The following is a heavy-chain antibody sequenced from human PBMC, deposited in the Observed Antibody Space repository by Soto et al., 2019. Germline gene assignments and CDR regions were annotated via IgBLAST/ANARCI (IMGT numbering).Heavy chain of an antibody. CDR3: ASGDLLSWAY. D-gene: IGHD1-26*01. V-gene: IGHV1-2*04. Sequence: ALVKVSCKASGYSFTGYYIHWVRQAPGQGLEWMGWINPNSGGTNYAQKFQGWVTMTRDTSISTAYMELSRLRSDDTAVYYCASGDLLSWAYWGQGTLVTVSS. CDR1: GYSFTGYY. CDR2: INPNSGGT. J-gene: IGHJ4*02.